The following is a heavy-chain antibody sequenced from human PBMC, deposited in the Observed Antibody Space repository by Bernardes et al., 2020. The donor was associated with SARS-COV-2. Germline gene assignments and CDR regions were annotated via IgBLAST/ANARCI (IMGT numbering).Heavy chain of an antibody. V-gene: IGHV4-59*08. Sequence: SEPLSLTCTVSGGFLSSYYWSWIRQPPGQGLEWIGYIYYSGSPNYNPSLKSRVTISVDTSKNQFSLKLSSVTAADTAVYYCATGGDIVVVGAAKPYFDYWGQGTLVTVSS. CDR3: ATGGDIVVVGAAKPYFDY. CDR2: IYYSGSP. CDR1: GGFLSSYY. D-gene: IGHD2-15*01. J-gene: IGHJ4*02.